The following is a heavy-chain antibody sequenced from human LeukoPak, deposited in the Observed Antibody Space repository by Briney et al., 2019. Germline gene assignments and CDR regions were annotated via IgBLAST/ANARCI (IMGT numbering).Heavy chain of an antibody. J-gene: IGHJ4*02. CDR2: ISAYNGNT. CDR1: GYTFIDYA. V-gene: IGHV1-18*01. CDR3: ASQDGRDLDY. Sequence: ASVKVSCKASGYTFIDYAITWVRQAPGQGLQCMGWISAYNGNTFYAQNFQGRVTLTTDTSTNTAYMEVRSLRSDDTAVYYCASQDGRDLDYWGQGTLVTVSS.